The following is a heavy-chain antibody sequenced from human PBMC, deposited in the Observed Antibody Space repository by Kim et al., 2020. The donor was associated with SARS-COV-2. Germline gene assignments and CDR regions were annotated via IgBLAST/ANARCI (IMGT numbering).Heavy chain of an antibody. CDR3: ARDTPYYYDSSGEPLDY. V-gene: IGHV3-11*01. J-gene: IGHJ4*02. D-gene: IGHD3-22*01. Sequence: SVKGRFTISRDNAKNSLYLQMNSLRAEDTAVYYCARDTPYYYDSSGEPLDYWCQGTLVTVSS.